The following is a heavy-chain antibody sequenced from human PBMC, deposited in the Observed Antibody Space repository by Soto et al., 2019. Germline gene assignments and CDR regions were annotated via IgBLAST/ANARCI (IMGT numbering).Heavy chain of an antibody. D-gene: IGHD7-27*01. Sequence: QVQLQESGPGLVKPSETLSLTCAICGASISTDDWWIWLRQPPGKGPEWIAEIHHSGRTNYNASFMGRAAMSVDKSKNQFSLNLRSMTAADTAMYYCARAKLRNVWAFDSWGQGTLVTVSS. CDR2: IHHSGRT. J-gene: IGHJ4*02. CDR1: GASISTDDW. V-gene: IGHV4-4*02. CDR3: ARAKLRNVWAFDS.